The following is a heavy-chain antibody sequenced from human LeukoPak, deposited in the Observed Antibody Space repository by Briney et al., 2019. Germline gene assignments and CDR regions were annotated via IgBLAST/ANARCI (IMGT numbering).Heavy chain of an antibody. CDR2: INHGGYT. D-gene: IGHD4-17*01. V-gene: IGHV4-34*01. CDR3: TRMTTGHDY. CDR1: GVSFDDYY. Sequence: PSETLSLTCAVSGVSFDDYYWSWVRQPPGKGLEWIGEINHGGYTNDSPSLKSRVTLSIDTSRKQFSLNLRSVTVADAGIYYCTRMTTGHDYWGQGTLVTVSS. J-gene: IGHJ4*02.